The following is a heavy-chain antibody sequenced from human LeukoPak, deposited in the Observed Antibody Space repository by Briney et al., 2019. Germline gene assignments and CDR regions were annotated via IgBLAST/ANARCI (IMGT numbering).Heavy chain of an antibody. Sequence: GASVKVSCTASGYAFTSYYMHWVRQAPGRGLEWMGIINPSGGSTSYAQKFQGRVTMTRDTSTSTVYMELSSLRSEDTAVYYCAREAVEYCSGGSCSNWFDPWGQGTLVTVSS. CDR3: AREAVEYCSGGSCSNWFDP. CDR2: INPSGGST. J-gene: IGHJ5*02. CDR1: GYAFTSYY. D-gene: IGHD2-15*01. V-gene: IGHV1-46*01.